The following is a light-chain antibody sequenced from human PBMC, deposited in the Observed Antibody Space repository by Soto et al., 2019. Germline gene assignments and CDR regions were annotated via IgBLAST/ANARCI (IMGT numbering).Light chain of an antibody. J-gene: IGKJ5*01. CDR1: QGISSY. CDR2: AAS. Sequence: QLTQSPSSLSASVGDRVTITCRASQGISSYLAWYQQKPGKAPELLIYAASTLQTGVQSRFSGSGSGTDFTLTIRSLQPEDFATYYCKQLNSAPFTFGQGTRLEIK. V-gene: IGKV1-9*01. CDR3: KQLNSAPFT.